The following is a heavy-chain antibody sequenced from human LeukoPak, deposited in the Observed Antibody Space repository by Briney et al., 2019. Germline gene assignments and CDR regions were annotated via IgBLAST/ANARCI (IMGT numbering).Heavy chain of an antibody. V-gene: IGHV4-34*01. CDR3: ARGPTISETGYFDY. CDR1: GGSFSSYY. Sequence: PSETLSLTCAAYGGSFSSYYWSWIRQSPGKRLEWIAEINHRGDTNYNPSVKSRVAISVDTSKNQFSLKVTSLTAADTAVYYCARGPTISETGYFDYWGQGTLVTVSS. D-gene: IGHD1-1*01. CDR2: INHRGDT. J-gene: IGHJ4*03.